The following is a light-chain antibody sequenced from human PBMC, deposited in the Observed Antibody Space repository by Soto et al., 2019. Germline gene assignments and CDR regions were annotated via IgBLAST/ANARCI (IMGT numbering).Light chain of an antibody. CDR2: WAS. Sequence: DIVMTQSPDSLAVSLGKRATINCKSSQSVLYSSNNKNYIAWYQQKPGQPPKLLIYWASTRESGVPDRFSGSSSGTDFTLTISTLQAEDVAVYNCQQYYSTPPKTFGQGTKLEIK. V-gene: IGKV4-1*01. J-gene: IGKJ2*01. CDR3: QQYYSTPPKT. CDR1: QSVLYSSNNKNY.